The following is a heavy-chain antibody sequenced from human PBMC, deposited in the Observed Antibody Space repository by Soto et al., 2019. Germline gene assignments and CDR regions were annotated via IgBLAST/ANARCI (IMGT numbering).Heavy chain of an antibody. D-gene: IGHD3-10*01. V-gene: IGHV4-34*01. CDR2: INHSGST. CDR1: GGSFSGYY. J-gene: IGHJ6*03. CDR3: ARGKHYGSGSYYPKPPTRHYYMDV. Sequence: SETLSLTCAVYGGSFSGYYWSWIRQPPGKGLEWIGEINHSGSTNYNPSLKSRVTISVDTSKNQFSLKLSSVTAAETAVYYCARGKHYGSGSYYPKPPTRHYYMDVWGKGTTVTVSS.